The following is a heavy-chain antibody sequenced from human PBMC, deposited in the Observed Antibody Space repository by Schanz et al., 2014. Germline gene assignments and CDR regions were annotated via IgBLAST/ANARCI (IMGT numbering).Heavy chain of an antibody. V-gene: IGHV3-48*04. J-gene: IGHJ4*03. CDR1: GFDFNSYS. CDR2: ISSSGTTI. CDR3: AREQIMAAAGLVDY. D-gene: IGHD6-13*01. Sequence: EVRLVESGGGLVQPGGSLRLSCEASGFDFNSYSMNWVRQAPGKGLEWVSYISSSGTTIYYADSVKGRFTISRDNAKNSLYLQMNSLRAEDTAVYYCAREQIMAAAGLVDYWGQGTTVTVSS.